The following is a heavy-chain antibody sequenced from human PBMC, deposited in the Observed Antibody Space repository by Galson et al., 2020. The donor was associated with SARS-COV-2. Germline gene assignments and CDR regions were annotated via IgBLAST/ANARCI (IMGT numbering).Heavy chain of an antibody. D-gene: IGHD4-17*01. J-gene: IGHJ4*02. Sequence: GGSLRLSCAASGFTFSNAWMSWVRQAPGKGLEWVGRIKSTTDGATTDYAAPVKGRFTISRDDSKNTLYLQMNSLKTEDTAVYYCTTDLHDYGDLDYWGQGTLVTVSS. V-gene: IGHV3-15*01. CDR1: GFTFSNAW. CDR2: IKSTTDGATT. CDR3: TTDLHDYGDLDY.